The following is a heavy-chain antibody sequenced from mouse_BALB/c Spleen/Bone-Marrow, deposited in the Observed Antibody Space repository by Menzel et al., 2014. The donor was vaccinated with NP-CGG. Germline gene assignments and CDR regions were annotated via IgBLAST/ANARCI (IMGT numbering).Heavy chain of an antibody. D-gene: IGHD2-1*01. CDR1: GYPFTGYY. J-gene: IGHJ1*01. V-gene: IGHV1S34*01. CDR2: ISGYNGAT. CDR3: ASYFANYVGYFDV. Sequence: LVKTGASVKISCKASGYPFTGYYMHWVKQSHGKSLEWIGYISGYNGATSYNQKFKGKATFTVDTSSNTAYMQFNSLTSEDSAVYYCASYFANYVGYFDVWGAGTTVTVSS.